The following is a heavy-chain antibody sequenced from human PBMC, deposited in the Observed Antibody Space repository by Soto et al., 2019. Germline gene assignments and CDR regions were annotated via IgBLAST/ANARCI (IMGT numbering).Heavy chain of an antibody. CDR2: ISGYNGNT. CDR1: GYTFTSYG. Sequence: QVQLVQSGGEVKKPGTSVKVSCKASGYTFTSYGISWVRQAPGQGLEWMGWISGYNGNTNYAQKFQGRVTMTTDTSTTTAYMELRSLISDDTAVYYCARMGDVSYYYYGLDVWRRGTTVTVSS. D-gene: IGHD3-16*01. CDR3: ARMGDVSYYYYGLDV. V-gene: IGHV1-18*01. J-gene: IGHJ6*02.